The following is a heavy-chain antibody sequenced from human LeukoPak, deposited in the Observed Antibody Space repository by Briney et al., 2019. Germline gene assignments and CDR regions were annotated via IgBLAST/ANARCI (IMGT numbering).Heavy chain of an antibody. CDR1: GGSISSSNW. J-gene: IGHJ4*02. Sequence: SGTLSFTCAVSGGSISSSNWWSWVRQPPGKGLEWIGEIYHSGSTNYNPSLKSRVTISVDKSKNQFSLKLSSVTAADTAVYYCVIGGSGSVWYYFDYWGQGTLVTVSS. CDR2: IYHSGST. CDR3: VIGGSGSVWYYFDY. D-gene: IGHD3-10*01. V-gene: IGHV4-4*02.